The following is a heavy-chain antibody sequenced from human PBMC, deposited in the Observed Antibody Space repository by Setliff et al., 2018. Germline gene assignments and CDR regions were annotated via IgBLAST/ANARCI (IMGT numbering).Heavy chain of an antibody. D-gene: IGHD2-2*01. CDR3: ARRRVPAARWWLNWFDP. CDR2: IYYRGST. J-gene: IGHJ5*02. Sequence: SETLSLTCTVSGGSISSSSYYWGWIRQPPGKGLEWIGSIYYRGSTRYTPSLETRVSMSVDTSKNQFSLMLSSVTAADTAVYYCARRRVPAARWWLNWFDPWGQGTLVTVSS. V-gene: IGHV4-39*07. CDR1: GGSISSSSYY.